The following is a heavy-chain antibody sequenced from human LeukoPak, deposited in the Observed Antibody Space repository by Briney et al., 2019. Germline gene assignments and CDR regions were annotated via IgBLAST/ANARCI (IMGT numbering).Heavy chain of an antibody. J-gene: IGHJ4*02. CDR2: IWYDGSNK. V-gene: IGHV3-33*06. CDR1: GFTFSSYG. D-gene: IGHD6-13*01. CDR3: AKSGGVAAAEHDY. Sequence: SLRLSCAASGFTFSSYGMHWVRQAPGKGLEWVAVIWYDGSNKYYADSVKGRFTISRDNSKNTLYLQMNSLRAEDTAVYYCAKSGGVAAAEHDYWGQGTLVTVSS.